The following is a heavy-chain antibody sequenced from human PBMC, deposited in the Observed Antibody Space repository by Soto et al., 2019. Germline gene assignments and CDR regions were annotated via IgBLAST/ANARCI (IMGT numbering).Heavy chain of an antibody. CDR3: ARDRGGSHYDSSCYRYYYYYGMDV. V-gene: IGHV3-48*02. CDR1: GFTFSTYA. CDR2: ISSSSSTI. J-gene: IGHJ6*02. D-gene: IGHD3-22*01. Sequence: EVQLVESGGGLVQPGGSLRLSCAASGFTFSTYAMNWVRQAPGKGLEWVSYISSSSSTIYYADSVKGRFTISRDNAKNSLYMQMNNLRDEDTAVYYCARDRGGSHYDSSCYRYYYYYGMDVWGQGTTVTVSS.